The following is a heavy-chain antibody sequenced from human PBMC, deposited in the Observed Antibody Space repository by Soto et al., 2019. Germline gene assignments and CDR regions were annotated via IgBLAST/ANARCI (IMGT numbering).Heavy chain of an antibody. CDR2: IYYSGST. V-gene: IGHV4-31*03. Sequence: SETLSLTCTVSGGSISSGGYYWSWIRQHPGKGLEWIGYIYYSGSTYSNPSLKSRVTISVDTSKNQFSLKLSSVTAADTAVYYCAIEEAQYSSSAPPQYYYYGMDVWGQGTTVTVSS. CDR1: GGSISSGGYY. D-gene: IGHD6-6*01. J-gene: IGHJ6*02. CDR3: AIEEAQYSSSAPPQYYYYGMDV.